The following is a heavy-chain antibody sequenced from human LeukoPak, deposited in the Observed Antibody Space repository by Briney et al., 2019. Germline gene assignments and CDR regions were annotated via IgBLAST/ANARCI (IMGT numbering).Heavy chain of an antibody. CDR1: GYTFTSYG. V-gene: IGHV1-18*01. Sequence: ASVKVSCKASGYTFTSYGISWVRLAPGQGLEWMGWISAYNGNTNYAQKLQGRVTMTTDTPTSTAYMELRSLRSDDTAVYYCARTEPYDYGDYVGFYYYMDVWGKGTTVTISS. J-gene: IGHJ6*03. D-gene: IGHD4-17*01. CDR3: ARTEPYDYGDYVGFYYYMDV. CDR2: ISAYNGNT.